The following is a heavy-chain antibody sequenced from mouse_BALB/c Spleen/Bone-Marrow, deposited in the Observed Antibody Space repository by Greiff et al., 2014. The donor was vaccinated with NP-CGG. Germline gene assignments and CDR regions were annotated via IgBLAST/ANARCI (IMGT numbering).Heavy chain of an antibody. V-gene: IGHV14-3*02. CDR1: GFTIKDTY. Sequence: DVQLVESGAELVKPGASVKLFCTASGFTIKDTYMHWVKQRPEQGLEWIGRIDPANGNTNYDPKFQGKATITADTSSNTAYLQLSSLTAEDTAIYYCAMDFYGSSLFAYGVQGTLVTAPA. D-gene: IGHD1-1*01. CDR2: IDPANGNT. J-gene: IGHJ3*01. CDR3: AMDFYGSSLFAY.